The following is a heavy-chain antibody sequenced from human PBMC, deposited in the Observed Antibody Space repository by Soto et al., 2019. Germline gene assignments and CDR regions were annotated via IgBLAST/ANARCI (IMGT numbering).Heavy chain of an antibody. V-gene: IGHV1-46*01. CDR2: INPSGGST. CDR1: GYTFTSYY. Sequence: QVQLVQSGAEVKKPGASVKVSCKASGYTFTSYYMHWVRQAPGQGLEWMGIINPSGGSTSYAQKFQGRVTMTRDTSTSTVYMELSSLRSEDTAVYYCVVVVNQRHAFDIWGQGTMVTVSS. D-gene: IGHD3-22*01. CDR3: VVVVNQRHAFDI. J-gene: IGHJ3*02.